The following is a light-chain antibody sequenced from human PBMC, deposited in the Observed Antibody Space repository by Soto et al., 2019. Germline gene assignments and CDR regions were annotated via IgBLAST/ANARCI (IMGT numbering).Light chain of an antibody. CDR3: QQYINRLLP. CDR1: QNVNID. J-gene: IGKJ4*01. Sequence: GTLSLSPGERATLSCRASQNVNIDLAWYQQKPGQPPRLLIYGASARATGFPARFSGSGSGTDFTLTIDSLQSEDFAVYYCQQYINRLLPFGGGT. CDR2: GAS. V-gene: IGKV3-15*01.